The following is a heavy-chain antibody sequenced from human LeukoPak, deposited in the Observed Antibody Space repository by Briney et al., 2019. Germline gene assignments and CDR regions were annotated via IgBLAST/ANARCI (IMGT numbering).Heavy chain of an antibody. V-gene: IGHV4-34*01. CDR3: ARGKYSSSWYFDY. CDR2: INHSGST. Sequence: PSETLSLTCAVYGVSFSGYYWSWIRQPPGKGLEWIGEINHSGSTNYNPSLKSRVTIPVDTSKNQFSLKLSSVTAADTAVYYCARGKYSSSWYFDYWGQGTLVTVSS. J-gene: IGHJ4*02. D-gene: IGHD6-13*01. CDR1: GVSFSGYY.